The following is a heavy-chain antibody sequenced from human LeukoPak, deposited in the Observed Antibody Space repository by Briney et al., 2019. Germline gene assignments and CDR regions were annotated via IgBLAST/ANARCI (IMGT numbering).Heavy chain of an antibody. CDR2: ISGSGGVT. CDR1: GFTFSSYW. CDR3: AKEWDGSGTRLGWFDP. D-gene: IGHD3-10*01. Sequence: PGGSLRLSCAASGFTFSSYWMSWVRQAPGKGLEWVSLISGSGGVTYYADSVEGRFTISRDNSKNTLYLQMNSLRAEDTATYYCAKEWDGSGTRLGWFDPWGQGTLVTVSS. V-gene: IGHV3-23*01. J-gene: IGHJ5*02.